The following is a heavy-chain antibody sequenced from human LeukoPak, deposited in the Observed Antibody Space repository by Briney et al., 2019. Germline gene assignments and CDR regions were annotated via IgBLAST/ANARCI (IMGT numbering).Heavy chain of an antibody. D-gene: IGHD3-10*01. CDR3: AREIPWGSGIYGMDV. J-gene: IGHJ6*02. V-gene: IGHV1-18*01. Sequence: ASVKVSCKASGFTFTSHGISWVRQAPGQGLEWMGWISTVNGNTNSAQNLQGRVTMTTDTSTTTAYMELSSLTSDDTAVYYCAREIPWGSGIYGMDVWGQGTTVTVSS. CDR2: ISTVNGNT. CDR1: GFTFTSHG.